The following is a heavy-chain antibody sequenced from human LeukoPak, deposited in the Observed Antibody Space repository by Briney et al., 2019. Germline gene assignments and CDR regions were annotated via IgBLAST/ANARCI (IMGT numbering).Heavy chain of an antibody. D-gene: IGHD3/OR15-3a*01. J-gene: IGHJ3*02. CDR3: AREGLLVNGGFDI. Sequence: GGSLRLSCAASGFTFRNYFMSWVRQAPGKGLGWLSSISTSSSHIYYTDSVKGRFTISRDNAKNSLSLQMNNLTLDDTAVYYCAREGLLVNGGFDIWGQGTMISVSS. V-gene: IGHV3-21*01. CDR2: ISTSSSHI. CDR1: GFTFRNYF.